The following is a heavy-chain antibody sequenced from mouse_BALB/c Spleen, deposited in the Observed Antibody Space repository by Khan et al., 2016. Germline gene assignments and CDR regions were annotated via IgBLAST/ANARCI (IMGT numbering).Heavy chain of an antibody. D-gene: IGHD1-1*02. Sequence: VQLQESGAELVRPGTSVKVSCKASGYAITHYLTGRVKQRFGQCLQWIGVINIGSGGTTYTEKFKGKATLTADKSSSTAYMQLSSLTAVDSAVYCCARTEFYGSYGYYIDYWGIGTTLTVSS. V-gene: IGHV1-54*01. CDR2: INIGSGGT. J-gene: IGHJ2*01. CDR3: ARTEFYGSYGYYIDY. CDR1: GYAITHYL.